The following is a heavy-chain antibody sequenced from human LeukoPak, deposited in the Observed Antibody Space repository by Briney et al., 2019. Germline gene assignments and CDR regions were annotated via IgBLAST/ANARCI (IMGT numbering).Heavy chain of an antibody. J-gene: IGHJ6*02. Sequence: GRSLRLSCAASGFTFSSYGMHWVRQAPGKGLEWVAVISYDGSNKYYADSVKGRFTISRDNPKNTLYLQMNSLRAEDTAVYYCAKDVNGMDVWGQGTTVTVSS. CDR2: ISYDGSNK. CDR3: AKDVNGMDV. V-gene: IGHV3-30*18. CDR1: GFTFSSYG.